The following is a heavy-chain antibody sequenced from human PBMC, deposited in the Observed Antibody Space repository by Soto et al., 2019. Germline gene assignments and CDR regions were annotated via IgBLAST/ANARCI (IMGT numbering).Heavy chain of an antibody. D-gene: IGHD3-10*01. CDR2: INHSGST. CDR1: GGSFSGYY. Sequence: QVQLQQWGAGLLKPSETLSLTCAVYGGSFSGYYWSLIRQPPGKGLEWIGEINHSGSTNYNPSLKSRATLSVDTSKNQFSLKLSSVTAADTAVYYCASTMVRGVIPYYFDYWGQVTLVTVSS. J-gene: IGHJ4*02. V-gene: IGHV4-34*01. CDR3: ASTMVRGVIPYYFDY.